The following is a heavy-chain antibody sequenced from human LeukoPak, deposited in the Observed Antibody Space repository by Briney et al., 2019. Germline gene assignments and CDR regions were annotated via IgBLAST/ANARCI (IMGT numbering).Heavy chain of an antibody. D-gene: IGHD2-2*01. Sequence: GGSLRLSCAASGFTFSRHWMHWVRQAPGKGLVWISRINSDASDTNYADFVKGRFTISRDNAKNTVYLQINSLRDKDTAVYYCARICSSTDCLIPDWGQGTLVTVSS. J-gene: IGHJ4*02. CDR3: ARICSSTDCLIPD. V-gene: IGHV3-74*01. CDR1: GFTFSRHW. CDR2: INSDASDT.